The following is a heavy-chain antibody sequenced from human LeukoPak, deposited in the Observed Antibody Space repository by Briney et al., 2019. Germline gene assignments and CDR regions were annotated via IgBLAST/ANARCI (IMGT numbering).Heavy chain of an antibody. CDR2: ISYDGSNK. J-gene: IGHJ4*02. CDR1: GFTFSSYA. CDR3: ARAYYYDSSGYYDY. D-gene: IGHD3-22*01. Sequence: GGSLRLSCAASGFTFSSYAMHWVRQAPGKGLEWVAVISYDGSNKYYADSVKGRFTISRDNSKNTLYLQMNSLRAEDTAVYYCARAYYYDSSGYYDYWGQGALVTVSS. V-gene: IGHV3-30-3*01.